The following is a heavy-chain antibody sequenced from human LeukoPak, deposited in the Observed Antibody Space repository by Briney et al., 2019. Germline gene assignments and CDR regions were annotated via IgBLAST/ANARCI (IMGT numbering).Heavy chain of an antibody. CDR2: ISYDGSNK. J-gene: IGHJ4*02. Sequence: GRSLRLSCAASGFTFSSYGMHWVRQAPGKGLEWVAVISYDGSNKYYADSVKGRFTISRDNSKNTLYLQMNSLRAEDTAVYYCAKDSRDHYGTPIFDYWGQGTLVTVSS. CDR1: GFTFSSYG. V-gene: IGHV3-30*18. CDR3: AKDSRDHYGTPIFDY. D-gene: IGHD4-17*01.